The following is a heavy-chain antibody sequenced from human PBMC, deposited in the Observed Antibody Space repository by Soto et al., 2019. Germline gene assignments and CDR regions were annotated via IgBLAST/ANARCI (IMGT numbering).Heavy chain of an antibody. Sequence: PGGSLRLSCAASGFTFSSYAMHWVRQAPGKGLEWVAVISYDGSNKYYADSVKGRFTISRDNSKNTLYPQMNSLRAEDTAVYYCARVPLYFATFGPFDYWGQGTLVTVSS. V-gene: IGHV3-30-3*01. D-gene: IGHD3-9*01. J-gene: IGHJ4*02. CDR1: GFTFSSYA. CDR3: ARVPLYFATFGPFDY. CDR2: ISYDGSNK.